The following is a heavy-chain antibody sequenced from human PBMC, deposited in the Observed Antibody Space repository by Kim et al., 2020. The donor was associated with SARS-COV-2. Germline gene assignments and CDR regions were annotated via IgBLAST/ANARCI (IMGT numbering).Heavy chain of an antibody. D-gene: IGHD5-12*01. CDR1: GFTFSSYA. V-gene: IGHV3-30*04. Sequence: GGSLRLSCAASGFTFSSYAMHWVRQAPGKGLEWVAVISYDGSNKYYADSVKGRFTISRDNSKNTLYLQMNSLRAEDTAVYYCAGDEDGGYSGDDSRDYYG. J-gene: IGHJ6*01. CDR3: AGDEDGGYSGDDSRDYYG. CDR2: ISYDGSNK.